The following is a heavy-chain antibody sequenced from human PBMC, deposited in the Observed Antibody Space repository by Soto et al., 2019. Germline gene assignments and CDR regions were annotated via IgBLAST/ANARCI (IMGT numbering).Heavy chain of an antibody. V-gene: IGHV4-31*03. CDR2: IYYSGST. CDR1: GGSINNANYF. CDR3: ARDEDFGGSRGGMDV. Sequence: QVRLEESGPGLVKPSQTLSLICTVSGGSINNANYFWSWIRHHPDNGLEWIGYIYYSGSTRYNPSLKTRVTMSIDTPKNQFSLRLNSVTAADTAVYFCARDEDFGGSRGGMDVWGRGTTVTVSS. J-gene: IGHJ6*02. D-gene: IGHD2-15*01.